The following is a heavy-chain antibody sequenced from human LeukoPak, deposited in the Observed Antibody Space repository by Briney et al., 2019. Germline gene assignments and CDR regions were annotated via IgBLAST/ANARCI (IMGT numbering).Heavy chain of an antibody. J-gene: IGHJ4*02. V-gene: IGHV3-48*02. D-gene: IGHD2/OR15-2a*01. Sequence: GGSLRLSCAASGFTFSGYSMIWVRQAPGKGPEWLSYISGSSTTIYYSKSVKGRFSISRDNAKNSLYLQLNSLRDEDTAVYYCARPINTWIDSRGQGTLVTVSS. CDR1: GFTFSGYS. CDR2: ISGSSTTI. CDR3: ARPINTWIDS.